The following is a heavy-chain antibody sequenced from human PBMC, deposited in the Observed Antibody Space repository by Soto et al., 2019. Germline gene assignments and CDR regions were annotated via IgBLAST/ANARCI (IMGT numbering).Heavy chain of an antibody. CDR1: GFTFTNYA. CDR2: ISGSGGLK. Sequence: EVQLSESGGDLRQPGGSLRLSCAASGFTFTNYAMTWVRQTPGKGLEWVSGISGSGGLKYYAYAVRGRFTVSRANSKNILYLQMDNLRDEDTALYYCAREVGAPSGWLDPWGQGTQVTVSS. D-gene: IGHD3-10*01. CDR3: AREVGAPSGWLDP. J-gene: IGHJ5*02. V-gene: IGHV3-23*01.